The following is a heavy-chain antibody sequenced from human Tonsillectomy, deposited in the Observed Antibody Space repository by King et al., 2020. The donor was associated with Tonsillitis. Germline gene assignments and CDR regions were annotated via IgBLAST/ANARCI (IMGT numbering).Heavy chain of an antibody. CDR1: GGSFSGYY. Sequence: VQLQQWGAGLLKPSATLSLTCAVYGGSFSGYYWSWIRQPPGKGLEWIGEINHSGSINHNPSLKSRVTISVDTSKNQFSLKLTSVIAADTAVYYCARGGLDYGDSLYYDGMDVWGQGTTVTVSS. V-gene: IGHV4-34*01. D-gene: IGHD4-17*01. CDR3: ARGGLDYGDSLYYDGMDV. J-gene: IGHJ6*02. CDR2: INHSGSI.